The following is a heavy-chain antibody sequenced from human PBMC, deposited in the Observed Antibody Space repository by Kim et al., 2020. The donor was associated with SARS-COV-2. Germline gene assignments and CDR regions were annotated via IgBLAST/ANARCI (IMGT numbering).Heavy chain of an antibody. V-gene: IGHV3-30*18. CDR3: AKDQVANYYGMDV. D-gene: IGHD2-15*01. J-gene: IGHJ6*02. CDR2: ISYDGSNK. CDR1: GFTFSSYG. Sequence: GGSLRLSCAASGFTFSSYGMHWVRQAPGKGLEWVAVISYDGSNKYYADSVKGRFTISRDNSKNTLYLQMNSLRAEDTAVYYCAKDQVANYYGMDVWGQGTTVTVSS.